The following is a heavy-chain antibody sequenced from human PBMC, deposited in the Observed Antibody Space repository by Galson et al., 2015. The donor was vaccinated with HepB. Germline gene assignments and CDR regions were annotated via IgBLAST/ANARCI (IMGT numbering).Heavy chain of an antibody. D-gene: IGHD3-10*01. CDR2: INAGNGNT. V-gene: IGHV1-3*01. CDR3: ARDRRSSNWYFDL. Sequence: SVKVSCKASGYTFTSYAMHWVRQAPGQRLEWMGWINAGNGNTKYSQKFQGRVTITRDTSASTAYMELSSLRSEDTAVYYCARDRRSSNWYFDLWGRGTLVTVSS. CDR1: GYTFTSYA. J-gene: IGHJ2*01.